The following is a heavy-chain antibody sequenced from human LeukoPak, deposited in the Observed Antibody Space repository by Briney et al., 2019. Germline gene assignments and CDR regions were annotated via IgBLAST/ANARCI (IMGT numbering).Heavy chain of an antibody. J-gene: IGHJ4*02. CDR3: ARAVWGRATYY. CDR2: IYYSGST. V-gene: IGHV4-31*03. CDR1: GGSISGYY. D-gene: IGHD1-26*01. Sequence: SETLSLTCTVSGGSISGYYWSWIRQHPGKGLEWIGYIYYSGSTYYNPSLKSRVTISVDTSKNQFSLKLSSVTAADTAVYYCARAVWGRATYYWGQGTLVTVSS.